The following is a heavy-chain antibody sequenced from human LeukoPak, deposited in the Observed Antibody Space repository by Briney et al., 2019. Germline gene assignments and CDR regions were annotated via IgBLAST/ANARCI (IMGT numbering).Heavy chain of an antibody. D-gene: IGHD3-22*01. CDR3: ASTLRNYYDSSGYFDY. CDR1: GYTFTCYY. J-gene: IGHJ4*02. V-gene: IGHV1-2*02. CDR2: INPNSGST. Sequence: ASVKVSCKASGYTFTCYYMHWVRQAPGQGLDWMGWINPNSGSTNYAQKFQGRVTMTRDKSMSTAYMELIRLKSDDTAVYYCASTLRNYYDSSGYFDYWGQGTLVSVSS.